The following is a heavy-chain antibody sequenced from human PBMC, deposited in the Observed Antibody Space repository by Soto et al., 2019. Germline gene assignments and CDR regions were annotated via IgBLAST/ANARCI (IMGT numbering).Heavy chain of an antibody. D-gene: IGHD3-3*01. V-gene: IGHV4-38-2*01. CDR1: GYSITSGYY. CDR3: ARGDSYYDFWSGYSPGPNWFDP. CDR2: IYHSGST. Sequence: ASETLSLTCAVSGYSITSGYYWGWIRQPPGKGLDWIGSIYHSGSTYYNPSLKSRVTISVDTSKNQFSLKLSSVTAADTAVYYCARGDSYYDFWSGYSPGPNWFDPWGQGTLVTVYS. J-gene: IGHJ5*02.